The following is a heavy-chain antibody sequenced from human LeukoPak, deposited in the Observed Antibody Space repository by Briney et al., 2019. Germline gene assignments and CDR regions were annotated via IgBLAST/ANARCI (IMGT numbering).Heavy chain of an antibody. D-gene: IGHD1-26*01. Sequence: SETLSLTCTVSGGSISSYYWTWIRQPPGKGLEWIGYIYYSGSTDYNPSLKSRVTISVDTSKNQFPLKLTSVTAADTAVYYCARIMGHFDFWGQGTLVTVSS. CDR2: IYYSGST. CDR3: ARIMGHFDF. V-gene: IGHV4-59*13. CDR1: GGSISSYY. J-gene: IGHJ4*02.